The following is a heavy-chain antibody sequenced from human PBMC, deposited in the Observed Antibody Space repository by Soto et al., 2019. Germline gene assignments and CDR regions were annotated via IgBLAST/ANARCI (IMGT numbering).Heavy chain of an antibody. J-gene: IGHJ4*02. D-gene: IGHD3-3*01. Sequence: GGSLRLSCAASGFTFSSYWMHWVRQAPGKGLVWVSRINSDGSSTSYADSVKGRFTISRDNAKNTLYLQMNSLRAEDTAVYYRARAPDGRYDFWSGYYYYFDYWGQGTLVTVSS. V-gene: IGHV3-74*01. CDR2: INSDGSST. CDR3: ARAPDGRYDFWSGYYYYFDY. CDR1: GFTFSSYW.